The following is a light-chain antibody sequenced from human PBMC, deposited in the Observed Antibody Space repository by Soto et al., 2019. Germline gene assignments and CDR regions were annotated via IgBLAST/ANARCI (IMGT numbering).Light chain of an antibody. CDR1: QSVTSG. CDR3: QQRGDWPPIT. Sequence: EIVMTQSPGTLSVSPGERATLSCRASQSVTSGKLAWYQQKPGQAPRLLIYNASNRTTGIPARFSGSGSGTDFTLTISSLEPEDFAVYYCQQRGDWPPITFGQGTRLEI. CDR2: NAS. J-gene: IGKJ5*01. V-gene: IGKV3-11*01.